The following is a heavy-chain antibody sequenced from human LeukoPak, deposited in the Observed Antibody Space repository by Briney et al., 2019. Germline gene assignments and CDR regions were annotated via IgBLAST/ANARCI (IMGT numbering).Heavy chain of an antibody. CDR1: GFNFSDFY. CDR2: ISLSGSTI. CDR3: AREASCSSTTCYFDY. J-gene: IGHJ4*02. D-gene: IGHD2-2*01. Sequence: SGGSLRVSCAASGFNFSDFYMSWIRQAPGKGLEWLSSISLSGSTITYAASVKGRVTVSRDNAKNSVVLHILSLRADDTAVYYCAREASCSSTTCYFDYWGQGTLVTVSS. V-gene: IGHV3-11*01.